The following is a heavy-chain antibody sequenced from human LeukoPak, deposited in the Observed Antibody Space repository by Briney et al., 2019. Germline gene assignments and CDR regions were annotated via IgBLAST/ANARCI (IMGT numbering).Heavy chain of an antibody. V-gene: IGHV1-2*06. CDR2: INPNSGGT. Sequence: ASVKVSCKASGYTFTGYYMYWVRQAPGQGLEWMGRINPNSGGTNYAQKFQGRVTMTRDTSISTAYMELGRLRSDDTAVYYCARGGVYDYVWGSYRQPDFWGQGTLVTVSS. CDR1: GYTFTGYY. D-gene: IGHD3-16*02. CDR3: ARGGVYDYVWGSYRQPDF. J-gene: IGHJ4*02.